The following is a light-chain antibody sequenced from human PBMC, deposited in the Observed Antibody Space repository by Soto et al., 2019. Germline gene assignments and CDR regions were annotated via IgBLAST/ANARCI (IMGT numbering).Light chain of an antibody. CDR2: DAS. Sequence: DIQMTQSPSSLSASVGDRVTITCQASQDISNYLNWYQQKPGKAPKLLIYDASNLETGVPARFSGSGSATEFTLSISSLQPDDFATYYCQQYGTSSRTFGQGTKVDIK. CDR1: QDISNY. V-gene: IGKV1-33*01. CDR3: QQYGTSSRT. J-gene: IGKJ1*01.